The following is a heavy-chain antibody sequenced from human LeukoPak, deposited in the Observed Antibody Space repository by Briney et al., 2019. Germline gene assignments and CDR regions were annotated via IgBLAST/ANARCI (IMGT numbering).Heavy chain of an antibody. J-gene: IGHJ6*02. Sequence: GGSLRLSCAASGITFDSHWMSWIRQAPGKGLEWVANIKQDESEKYYVDSVKGRFTISRDNAKKSLYLQMNSLRAEDTAVYYCAREVEIGDYYYGMDVWGQGTTVTVSS. D-gene: IGHD3-10*01. CDR2: IKQDESEK. V-gene: IGHV3-7*03. CDR3: AREVEIGDYYYGMDV. CDR1: GITFDSHW.